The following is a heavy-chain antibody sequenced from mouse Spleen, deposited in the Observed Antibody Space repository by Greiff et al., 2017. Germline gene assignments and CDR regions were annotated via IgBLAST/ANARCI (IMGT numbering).Heavy chain of an antibody. J-gene: IGHJ4*01. D-gene: IGHD2-3*01. V-gene: IGHV1-72*01. CDR2: IDPNSGGT. CDR3: ARDDGYYLHVYYAMDY. CDR1: GYTFTSYW. Sequence: QVQLKQPGAELVKPGASVKLSCKASGYTFTSYWMHWVKQRPGRGLEWIGRIDPNSGGTKYNEKFKSKATLTVDKPSSTAYMQLSSLTSEDSAVYYCARDDGYYLHVYYAMDYWGQGTSVTVSS.